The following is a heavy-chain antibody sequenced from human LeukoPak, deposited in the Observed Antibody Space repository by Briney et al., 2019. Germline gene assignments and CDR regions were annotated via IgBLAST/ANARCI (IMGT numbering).Heavy chain of an antibody. CDR2: IRYDGSNK. D-gene: IGHD4-11*01. CDR1: GFTFSSYG. V-gene: IGHV3-30*02. Sequence: GGSLRLSCAASGFTFSSYGMHWVRQAAGKGLEWVALIRYDGSNKYYTDSVKGRFTISRDNSKNTLYLQMNSLRAEDTAVYYCAKDYSDAFDIWGQGAMVTVSS. CDR3: AKDYSDAFDI. J-gene: IGHJ3*02.